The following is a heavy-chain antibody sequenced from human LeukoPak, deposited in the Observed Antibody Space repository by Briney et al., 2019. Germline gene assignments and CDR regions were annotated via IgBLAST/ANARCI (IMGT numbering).Heavy chain of an antibody. V-gene: IGHV4-59*08. J-gene: IGHJ4*02. CDR2: IYYSGST. CDR3: ARQAAADPYYFDY. CDR1: GGFISSYY. D-gene: IGHD6-13*01. Sequence: SDTLSLTCTVSGGFISSYYWSWIRQPPGKGLEWIGYIYYSGSTNYNPSLKSRVTISIDTSKNQFSLKLSSVTAADTAVYYCARQAAADPYYFDYWGQGTLVTVSS.